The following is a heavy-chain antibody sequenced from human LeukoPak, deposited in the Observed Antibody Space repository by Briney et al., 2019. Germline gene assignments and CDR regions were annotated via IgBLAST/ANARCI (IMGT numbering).Heavy chain of an antibody. CDR2: ISYDGSSK. J-gene: IGHJ3*01. CDR3: ANEYSKGDV. D-gene: IGHD4-11*01. V-gene: IGHV3-30*18. CDR1: GFTFSSYG. Sequence: GGSLRLSCAASGFTFSSYGMHWVRQAPAKGLEWVAVISYDGSSKYYADSVKGRFTISRDNSKNTLYLQMNSLRAEDAAVYYCANEYSKGDVWGQGTMVTVSS.